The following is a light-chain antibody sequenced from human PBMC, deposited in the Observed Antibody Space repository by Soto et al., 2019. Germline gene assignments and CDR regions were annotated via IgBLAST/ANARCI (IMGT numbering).Light chain of an antibody. J-gene: IGLJ2*01. CDR3: SSYAGSNNMI. Sequence: QSVLTQPPSAYGSPGQSVTISCTGTSSDIGGYNSVSWYQQHPDKAPKLMIYEVTRRPSGVPDRFSGSKSGNTASLTVSGLQAEDEADYYCSSYAGSNNMIFGGGTKLTVL. V-gene: IGLV2-8*01. CDR1: SSDIGGYNS. CDR2: EVT.